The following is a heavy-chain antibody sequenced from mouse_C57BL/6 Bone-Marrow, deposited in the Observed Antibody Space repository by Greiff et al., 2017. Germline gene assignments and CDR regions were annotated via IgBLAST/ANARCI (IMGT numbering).Heavy chain of an antibody. D-gene: IGHD2-4*01. CDR2: INPNYGTT. V-gene: IGHV1-39*01. Sequence: VQLQQSGPELVKPGASVKISCKASGYSFTDYNMNWVKQSNGKSLEWIGVINPNYGTTSYNQKFKGKATLTVDQSSSTTSLQLNSLTSEDSAVYYCARGYDYDYAMDYWGQGTSVTVSS. J-gene: IGHJ4*01. CDR1: GYSFTDYN. CDR3: ARGYDYDYAMDY.